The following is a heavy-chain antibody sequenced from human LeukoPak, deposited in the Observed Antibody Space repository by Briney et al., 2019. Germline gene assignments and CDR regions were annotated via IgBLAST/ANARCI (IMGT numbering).Heavy chain of an antibody. D-gene: IGHD6-25*01. J-gene: IGHJ4*02. Sequence: SETLSLTCTVSGGSISSYYWSWIRQPPGKGLGWIGYVYYSGSTNYNPSLKSRVTISVDTSKNQFSLKLSSVTAADTAVYYCAREVNSSGDFDYWGQGPVVTVSS. CDR1: GGSISSYY. V-gene: IGHV4-59*01. CDR3: AREVNSSGDFDY. CDR2: VYYSGST.